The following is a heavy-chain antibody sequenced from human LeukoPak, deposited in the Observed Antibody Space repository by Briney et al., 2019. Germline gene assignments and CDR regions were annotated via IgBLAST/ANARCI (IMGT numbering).Heavy chain of an antibody. CDR2: ISYDGSIQ. J-gene: IGHJ4*02. Sequence: GTSLRLSCAASGFTFSNFAMHRVRQSPGKGLEWVALISYDGSIQYFADSVKGRFTISRDNSMNTLSLHMNSLRAEDAAVYYCVRGIVVVNAYFDYWGQGTLVTVSS. CDR3: VRGIVVVNAYFDY. V-gene: IGHV3-30*14. CDR1: GFTFSNFA. D-gene: IGHD2-21*01.